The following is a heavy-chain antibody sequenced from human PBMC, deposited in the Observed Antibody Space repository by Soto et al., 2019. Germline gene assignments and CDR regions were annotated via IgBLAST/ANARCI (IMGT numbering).Heavy chain of an antibody. J-gene: IGHJ4*02. V-gene: IGHV4-61*01. CDR3: ARDSSRWNYLV. CDR2: IYYSGST. D-gene: IGHD1-7*01. CDR1: GSSVSSGTFY. Sequence: QVQLQESGPGLVKPSETLSLTCTVSGSSVSSGTFYWSWIRQPPGKGLEWIGYIYYSGSTNYNPALESXXTXSAXTSNKQFSLKVSSVTAGDTAGYYCARDSSRWNYLVWGQGTPVTVSS.